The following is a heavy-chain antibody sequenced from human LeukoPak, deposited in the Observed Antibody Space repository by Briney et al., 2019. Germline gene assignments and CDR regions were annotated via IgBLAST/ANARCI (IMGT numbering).Heavy chain of an antibody. D-gene: IGHD6-19*01. Sequence: GGSLRLSCAASGFTFSSYSMNWVRQAPGKGLEWVSYISYSSSTRYYADSVKGRFTVSRDNAKNSLYLQINSPRDEDMAVYYCARVGSEWLVNDYWGQGALVTVSS. V-gene: IGHV3-48*02. CDR2: ISYSSSTR. CDR1: GFTFSSYS. J-gene: IGHJ4*02. CDR3: ARVGSEWLVNDY.